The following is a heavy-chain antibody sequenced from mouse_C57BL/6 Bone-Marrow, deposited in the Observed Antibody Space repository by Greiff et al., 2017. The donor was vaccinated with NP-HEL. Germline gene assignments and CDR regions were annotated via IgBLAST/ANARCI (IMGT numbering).Heavy chain of an antibody. J-gene: IGHJ3*01. D-gene: IGHD1-1*01. CDR2: IRSKSNNYAT. Sequence: EVKLVESGGGLVQPKGSLKLSCAASGFSFNIYAMNWVRQAPGKGLEWVARIRSKSNNYATYYADSVKDRFTISRDDSESMLYLQMNNLKTEDTAMYYCVRHYYESWFAYWGQGTLVTVSA. CDR3: VRHYYESWFAY. CDR1: GFSFNIYA. V-gene: IGHV10-1*01.